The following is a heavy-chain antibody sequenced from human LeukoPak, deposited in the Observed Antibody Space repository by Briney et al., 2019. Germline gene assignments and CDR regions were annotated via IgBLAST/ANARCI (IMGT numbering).Heavy chain of an antibody. CDR3: ARDSNPGDSSGYYDAFDI. J-gene: IGHJ3*02. D-gene: IGHD3-22*01. Sequence: GGSLRLSCAMSGFIFSRDWMTWVRQAPGKGPEWVANIKEDGSKKNLVDSVKGRFTISRDNAKNSLYLEMSSLRAEDTAVYYCARDSNPGDSSGYYDAFDIWGQGTKVTVSS. CDR1: GFIFSRDW. V-gene: IGHV3-7*03. CDR2: IKEDGSKK.